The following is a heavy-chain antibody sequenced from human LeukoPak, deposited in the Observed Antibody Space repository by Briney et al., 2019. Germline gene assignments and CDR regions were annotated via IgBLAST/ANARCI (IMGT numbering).Heavy chain of an antibody. J-gene: IGHJ6*03. Sequence: GGSLRLSCAASGFTFSTCSMNWVRQAPGKGLEWVSYISSSGVTIYYADSVKGRLTISRDSAKNSLYLQMNSLRAEDTAVYYCARVRREMKRSLGRTTEYSYYYYMDVWGKGTTVTVSS. V-gene: IGHV3-48*01. CDR3: ARVRREMKRSLGRTTEYSYYYYMDV. D-gene: IGHD1/OR15-1a*01. CDR2: ISSSGVTI. CDR1: GFTFSTCS.